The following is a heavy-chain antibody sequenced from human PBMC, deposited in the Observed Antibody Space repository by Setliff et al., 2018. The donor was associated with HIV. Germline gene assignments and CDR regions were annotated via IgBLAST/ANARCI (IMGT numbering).Heavy chain of an antibody. V-gene: IGHV1-46*01. Sequence: ASVKVSCKASGYTFTSYYMHWVRQAPGQGLEWMGVVNPINGDATFVRNFQGRGTMTRETSTKTVYMELSSLKFEDTAVYYCVRGGPRGLEVAALEFDSWGQGTLVTVSS. CDR2: VNPINGDA. J-gene: IGHJ4*02. D-gene: IGHD6-19*01. CDR3: VRGGPRGLEVAALEFDS. CDR1: GYTFTSYY.